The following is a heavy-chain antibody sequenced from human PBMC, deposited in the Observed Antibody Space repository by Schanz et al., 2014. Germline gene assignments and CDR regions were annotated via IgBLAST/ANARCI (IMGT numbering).Heavy chain of an antibody. CDR2: IKSKVDGGTT. V-gene: IGHV3-15*01. D-gene: IGHD4-17*01. J-gene: IGHJ3*01. CDR3: STDLTAVDYDAIGL. CDR1: TSLFSRSV. Sequence: EVQLVESGGGMVQPGRSLRLSCAASTSLFSRSVIHWVRQAPGKGLEWVGRIKSKVDGGTTDNAAPVQGRFTISRDDSKNTLHLQMNSLKTEDTAVYYCSTDLTAVDYDAIGLWGQGTMVTVSS.